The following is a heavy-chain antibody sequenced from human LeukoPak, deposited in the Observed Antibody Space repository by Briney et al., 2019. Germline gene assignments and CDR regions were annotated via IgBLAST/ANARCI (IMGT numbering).Heavy chain of an antibody. CDR3: ARAQKPFLEWFY. CDR2: INPNTGVS. D-gene: IGHD3-3*01. Sequence: ASVKVSCKASGYTFTGYYLHWVRQAPGQGLEWLGWINPNTGVSNSAQNFQGRVTLTSDTSISTAYIELSRLRSDDTAVYYCARAQKPFLEWFYWGQGTLVTVSS. J-gene: IGHJ4*02. CDR1: GYTFTGYY. V-gene: IGHV1-2*02.